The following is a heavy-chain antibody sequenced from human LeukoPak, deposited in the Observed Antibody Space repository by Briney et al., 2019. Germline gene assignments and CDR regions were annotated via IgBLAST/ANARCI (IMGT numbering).Heavy chain of an antibody. CDR3: ARERRSGTYYYFDY. D-gene: IGHD3-10*01. J-gene: IGHJ4*02. Sequence: SETLSLTCTVSGGSIRSSDYYWGWIRQPPGKGLEWIGSISYSGSTYYNPSLKSRVAISLDTSKSQFSLKLSSVTAADTAVYYCARERRSGTYYYFDYWGQGILVTVSS. CDR2: ISYSGST. V-gene: IGHV4-39*07. CDR1: GGSIRSSDYY.